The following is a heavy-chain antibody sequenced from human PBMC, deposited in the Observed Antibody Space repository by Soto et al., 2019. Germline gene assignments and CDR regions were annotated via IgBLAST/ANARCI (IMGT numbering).Heavy chain of an antibody. CDR2: ISYDGSKK. Sequence: LRLSCAASGFTFSSYAMHWVRQAPGKGLEWVAVISYDGSKKYYGDSVKGRFTISRDNYKKTLYLQMNSLRAEDTAVYYCARDWGSGSYYNGPNDYWGQGTLVTVSS. J-gene: IGHJ4*02. V-gene: IGHV3-30-3*01. CDR3: ARDWGSGSYYNGPNDY. CDR1: GFTFSSYA. D-gene: IGHD3-10*01.